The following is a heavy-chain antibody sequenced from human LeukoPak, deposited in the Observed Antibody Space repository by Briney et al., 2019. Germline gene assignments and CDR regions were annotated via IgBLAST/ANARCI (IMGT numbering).Heavy chain of an antibody. CDR3: VRTTGWPDC. D-gene: IGHD6-19*01. Sequence: GGSLRLSCVASGFPFSSYWVHWVRQVPGNGLVWVSRINSDGSNTVYADSVKGRFTISRDNAKNTLYLQMNSLRAEDPAVYYCVRTTGWPDCWGQGTLVTVSS. V-gene: IGHV3-74*01. CDR2: INSDGSNT. CDR1: GFPFSSYW. J-gene: IGHJ4*02.